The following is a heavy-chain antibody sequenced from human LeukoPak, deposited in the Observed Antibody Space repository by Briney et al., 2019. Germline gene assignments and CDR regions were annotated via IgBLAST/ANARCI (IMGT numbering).Heavy chain of an antibody. D-gene: IGHD1-20*01. CDR3: ARGGYNWNQDDAFDI. V-gene: IGHV3-30-3*01. CDR2: ISYDGSNK. J-gene: IGHJ3*02. CDR1: GFTFSSYA. Sequence: HPGGSLRLSCAASGFTFSSYAMHWVRQAPGKGLEWVAVISYDGSNKYYADSVKGRFTISRDNPKNTLYLQMNSLRAEDTAVYYCARGGYNWNQDDAFDIWGQGTMVTVSS.